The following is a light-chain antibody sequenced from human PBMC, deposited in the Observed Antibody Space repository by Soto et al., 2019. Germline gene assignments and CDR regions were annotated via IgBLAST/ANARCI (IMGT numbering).Light chain of an antibody. V-gene: IGLV2-14*01. J-gene: IGLJ2*01. Sequence: QSVLTQPASVSGSPGQSITISCTGTSSYVGTYNYVSWYQQHPGKAPKLMIYEVSNRPSGVSNRFSGSKSGNTASLTISGLQAEDEADYYCSSYTSSSTRVVFGGGTKLTVL. CDR1: SSYVGTYNY. CDR2: EVS. CDR3: SSYTSSSTRVV.